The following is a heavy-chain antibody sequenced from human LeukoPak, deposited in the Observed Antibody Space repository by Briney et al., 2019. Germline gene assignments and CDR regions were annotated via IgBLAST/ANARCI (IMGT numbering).Heavy chain of an antibody. D-gene: IGHD6-19*01. CDR1: GYTLTELS. Sequence: ASVKVSCKVSGYTLTELSMHWVRQAPGKGLEWMGGFDPEDGETIYAQKFQGRVTMTEDTSTDTAYMELSSLRSEDTAVYYCATGTRLGSSGWSAFDIWGQGTMVTVSS. CDR3: ATGTRLGSSGWSAFDI. J-gene: IGHJ3*02. V-gene: IGHV1-24*01. CDR2: FDPEDGET.